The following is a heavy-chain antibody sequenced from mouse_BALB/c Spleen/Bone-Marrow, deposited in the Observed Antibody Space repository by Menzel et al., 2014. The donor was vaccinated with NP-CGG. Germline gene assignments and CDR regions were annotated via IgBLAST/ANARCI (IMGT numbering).Heavy chain of an antibody. Sequence: EVKLQESGGGLVQPGGSLKLSCAASGFTLSNYGMSWVRQTPDKRLDLVATINSNGGTTYYPDSVKGRFTISRDNAKNTLYLQMSSLKSEDTAMYFCARGLYYVAYGPGFAYWGQGTLVTVSA. CDR1: GFTLSNYG. CDR2: INSNGGTT. CDR3: ARGLYYVAYGPGFAY. V-gene: IGHV5-6-3*01. D-gene: IGHD2-13*01. J-gene: IGHJ3*01.